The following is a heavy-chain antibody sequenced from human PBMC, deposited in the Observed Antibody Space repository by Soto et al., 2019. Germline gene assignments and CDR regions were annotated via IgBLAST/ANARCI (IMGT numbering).Heavy chain of an antibody. CDR1: GGSISSYY. D-gene: IGHD3-3*01. CDR2: IYYSGST. V-gene: IGHV4-59*08. CDR3: ARLAQPLRFLEWSVSYYFDY. J-gene: IGHJ4*02. Sequence: SETLSLTCAVSGGSISSYYWSWIRQPPGKGLEWIGYIYYSGSTNYNPSLKSRVTISVDTSKNQFSLKLSSVTAADTAVYYCARLAQPLRFLEWSVSYYFDYWGQGTLVTVSS.